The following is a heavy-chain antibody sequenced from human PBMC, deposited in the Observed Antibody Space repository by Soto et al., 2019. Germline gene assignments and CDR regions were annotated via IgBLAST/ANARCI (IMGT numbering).Heavy chain of an antibody. CDR1: GFTFSSYW. J-gene: IGHJ6*02. D-gene: IGHD3-16*01. CDR3: ARGGYGMDV. V-gene: IGHV3-74*01. CDR2: INGDGSTT. Sequence: GGSLRLSCAASGFTFSSYWMHWVRQAPGKGLVWVSGINGDGSTTTYADSVKGRFSISRDNAKNSLYLQMNSLRAEDTAVYYCARGGYGMDVWGQGTTVTVSS.